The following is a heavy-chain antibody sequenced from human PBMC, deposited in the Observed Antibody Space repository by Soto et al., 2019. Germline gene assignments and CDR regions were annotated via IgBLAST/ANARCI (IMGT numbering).Heavy chain of an antibody. CDR1: GFTFSSYS. D-gene: IGHD2-15*01. J-gene: IGHJ3*02. CDR2: ISSSSSTI. CDR3: ARTPTTWVVAATWGAFDI. Sequence: GGSLRLSCAASGFTFSSYSMNWVRQAPGKGLEWVSYISSSSSTIYYADSVKGRFTISRDNAKNSLYLQMNSLRAEDTAVYYCARTPTTWVVAATWGAFDIWGQGTMVTVSS. V-gene: IGHV3-48*01.